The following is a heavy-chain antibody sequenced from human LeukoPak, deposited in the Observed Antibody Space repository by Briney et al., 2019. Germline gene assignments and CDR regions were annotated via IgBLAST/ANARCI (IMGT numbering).Heavy chain of an antibody. CDR3: ARRIAARPRGYWFDP. D-gene: IGHD6-6*01. J-gene: IGHJ5*02. V-gene: IGHV4-34*01. CDR2: INHSGST. Sequence: SETLSLTCAVYGGSFSGHYWSWIRQPPGKGLEWIGEINHSGSTNYNPSLKSRVTISVDTSKNQFSLKVSSVTAADTAVYYCARRIAARPRGYWFDPWGQGTLVTVSS. CDR1: GGSFSGHY.